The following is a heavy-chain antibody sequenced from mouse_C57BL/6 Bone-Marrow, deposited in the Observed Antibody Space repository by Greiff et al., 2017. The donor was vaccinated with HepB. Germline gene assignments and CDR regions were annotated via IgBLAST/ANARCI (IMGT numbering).Heavy chain of an antibody. CDR3: ARSAYYDYDDLYYAMDY. V-gene: IGHV1-50*01. D-gene: IGHD2-4*01. CDR1: GYTFTSYW. J-gene: IGHJ4*01. CDR2: IDPSDSYT. Sequence: QVQLQQPGAELVKPGASVKLSCKASGYTFTSYWMQWVKQRPGQGLEWIGEIDPSDSYTNYNQKFKGKGTLTVDTSSSTAYMQLSSLTSEDSAVYYCARSAYYDYDDLYYAMDYWGQGTSVTVSS.